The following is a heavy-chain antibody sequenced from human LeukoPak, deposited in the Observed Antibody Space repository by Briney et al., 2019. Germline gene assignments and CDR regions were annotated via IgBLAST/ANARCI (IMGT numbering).Heavy chain of an antibody. Sequence: GGSLRLSCAASGFTFSSYSMNWVRQAPGKGLEWVSYISSSSSTIYYADSVKGRSTISRDNAKNSLYLQMNSLRDEDTAVYYCARDSMVRGVIIWDAFDIWGQGTMVTVSS. CDR2: ISSSSSTI. V-gene: IGHV3-48*02. D-gene: IGHD3-10*01. CDR1: GFTFSSYS. J-gene: IGHJ3*02. CDR3: ARDSMVRGVIIWDAFDI.